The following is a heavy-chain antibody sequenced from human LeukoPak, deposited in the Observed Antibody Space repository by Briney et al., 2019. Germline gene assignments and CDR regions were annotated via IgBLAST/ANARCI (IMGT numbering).Heavy chain of an antibody. CDR2: IAYDVNEVTSDEGSDE. Sequence: PGGSLRLSCAASGFTFNTYAMHWVRQAPGKGLEWLGIIAYDVNEVTSDEGSDEYYADSVKGRFTISRDNSKSTLCLQMNSLRPEDTAVYYCARDANHWIGELYTFDSWGQGTLVTVSS. V-gene: IGHV3-30*04. CDR1: GFTFNTYA. D-gene: IGHD3-10*01. CDR3: ARDANHWIGELYTFDS. J-gene: IGHJ4*02.